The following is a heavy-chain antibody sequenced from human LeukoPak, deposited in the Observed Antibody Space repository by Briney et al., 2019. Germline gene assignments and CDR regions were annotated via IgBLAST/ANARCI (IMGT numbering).Heavy chain of an antibody. V-gene: IGHV3-7*03. Sequence: GGSLRLSCAASGFTFSSYWMSWVRQAPGKGLEWVSNIKRDGSEKYYVDSVKGPFTISRDNAKKSLYLQKNSLRTEDTAGYYCARWGSIAAEPYEYWGQKTLVTVSS. D-gene: IGHD6-13*01. J-gene: IGHJ4*02. CDR1: GFTFSSYW. CDR2: IKRDGSEK. CDR3: ARWGSIAAEPYEY.